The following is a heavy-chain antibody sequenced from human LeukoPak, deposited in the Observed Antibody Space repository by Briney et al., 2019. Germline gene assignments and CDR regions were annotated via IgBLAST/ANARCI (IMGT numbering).Heavy chain of an antibody. Sequence: ASVKVSCKASGYTFTSYYMHWVRQAPGQGLEWMGIINPSGGSTSYAQKFQGRVTMTRNTSISTAYMELSSLRSEDTAVYYCAINYGDYFWDAFDIWGQGTMVTVSS. CDR1: GYTFTSYY. V-gene: IGHV1-46*01. J-gene: IGHJ3*02. CDR2: INPSGGST. D-gene: IGHD4-17*01. CDR3: AINYGDYFWDAFDI.